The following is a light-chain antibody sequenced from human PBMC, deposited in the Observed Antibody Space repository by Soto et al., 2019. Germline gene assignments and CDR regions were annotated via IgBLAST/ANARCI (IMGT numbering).Light chain of an antibody. J-gene: IGLJ2*01. CDR1: SSNIGSNY. CDR3: ATWDSSLRAGV. Sequence: QSVLTQPPSVSAAPGQRVTISCSGSSSNIGSNYVSWYQHFPGTAPKLLIYDNIKRPSGIPDRFSGLKSGTSATLGINGLQTGDEADYYCATWDSSLRAGVFGGGTKVTVL. CDR2: DNI. V-gene: IGLV1-51*01.